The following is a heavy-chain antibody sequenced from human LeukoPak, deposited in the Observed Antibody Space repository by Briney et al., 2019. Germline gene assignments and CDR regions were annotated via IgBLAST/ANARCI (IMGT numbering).Heavy chain of an antibody. V-gene: IGHV4-31*03. CDR1: GGSICSGGYY. J-gene: IGHJ4*02. Sequence: PQTLSLPCTVSGGSICSGGYYWSWIHQPPGKGLEWSGYIYYSGSTYYNPSLKSRVTISVDTSKNQFSLKLSSVTAADTAVYYCARAVGATTGLVVYYFDYWGQGTLVTVSS. CDR3: ARAVGATTGLVVYYFDY. D-gene: IGHD1-26*01. CDR2: IYYSGST.